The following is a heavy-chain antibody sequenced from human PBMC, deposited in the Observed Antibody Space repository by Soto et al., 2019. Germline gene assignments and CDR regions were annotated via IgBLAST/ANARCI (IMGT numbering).Heavy chain of an antibody. CDR3: ARDPSMVLGENWYFDL. CDR2: ISSSRSYI. Sequence: EVQLVESGGGLVKPGGSLRLSCAASGFTFSSYSMNWVRQAPGKGLEWVSSISSSRSYIYYADSVRGRFTISRDDAKNSLYLQMNSLRAEDTAVYYWARDPSMVLGENWYFDLWGRGTLVTVSS. V-gene: IGHV3-21*01. D-gene: IGHD3-10*01. J-gene: IGHJ2*01. CDR1: GFTFSSYS.